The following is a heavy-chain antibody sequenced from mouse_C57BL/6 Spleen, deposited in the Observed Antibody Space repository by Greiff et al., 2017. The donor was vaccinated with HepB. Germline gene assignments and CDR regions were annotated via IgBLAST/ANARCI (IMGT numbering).Heavy chain of an antibody. Sequence: VQLQQPGAELVKPGASVKMSCKASGYTFTSYWLTWVMQRPGQGLEWIGDIYPDSGSTNYNEKFKSKATLTVDTSSSTAYMQLSSLTSEDSAVYYCARFITTVGHYWGQGTTLTVSS. CDR3: ARFITTVGHY. CDR2: IYPDSGST. D-gene: IGHD1-1*01. J-gene: IGHJ2*01. CDR1: GYTFTSYW. V-gene: IGHV1-55*01.